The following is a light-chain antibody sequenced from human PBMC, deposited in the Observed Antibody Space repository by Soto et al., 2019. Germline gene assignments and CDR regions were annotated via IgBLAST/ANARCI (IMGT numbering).Light chain of an antibody. V-gene: IGLV2-14*01. Sequence: QSALTQPASVSGSPGQSITISCTGTSSDVGGYNYVSWYQQHPGKAPKLMIYDVSNRPSGVSNRFSGSKSGNTASLTISGLQAEDEAVYYCSSYTSSSTLGVFGTGTKLTVL. J-gene: IGLJ1*01. CDR1: SSDVGGYNY. CDR3: SSYTSSSTLGV. CDR2: DVS.